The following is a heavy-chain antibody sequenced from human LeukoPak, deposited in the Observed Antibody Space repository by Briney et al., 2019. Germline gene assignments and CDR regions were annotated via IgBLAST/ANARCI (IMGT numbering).Heavy chain of an antibody. CDR3: ARERPTFEVAARTYYYKDV. CDR1: GYTFTGYY. J-gene: IGHJ6*03. CDR2: INSNSGGT. Sequence: ASVKVSCKASGYTFTGYYMHWVRQAPGQGLEWMGWINSNSGGTNYAQKFQGRVTMTRDTSISTAYMELSRLRSDDTAVYYCARERPTFEVAARTYYYKDVWGKGTTVTVSS. V-gene: IGHV1-2*02. D-gene: IGHD3-3*01.